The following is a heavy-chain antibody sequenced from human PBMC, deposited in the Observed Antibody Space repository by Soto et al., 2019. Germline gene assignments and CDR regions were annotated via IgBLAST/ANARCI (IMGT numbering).Heavy chain of an antibody. CDR1: GYTFTSYG. Sequence: RASVKVSCKASGYTFTSYGISWVRQAPGQGLEWMGWISAYNGNTNYAQKLQGRVTMTTDTSTSTAYMELRSLRSDDTAVYYCAREGLVVPQMGPNYYYYGMDVWGQGTTVTVYS. D-gene: IGHD2-2*01. CDR3: AREGLVVPQMGPNYYYYGMDV. J-gene: IGHJ6*02. V-gene: IGHV1-18*04. CDR2: ISAYNGNT.